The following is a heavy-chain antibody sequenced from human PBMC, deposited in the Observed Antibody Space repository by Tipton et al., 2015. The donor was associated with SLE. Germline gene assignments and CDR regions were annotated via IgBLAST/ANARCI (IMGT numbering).Heavy chain of an antibody. CDR1: GGSISSYY. D-gene: IGHD6-19*01. V-gene: IGHV4-59*01. J-gene: IGHJ3*01. CDR3: AREVGSGWYVFDY. Sequence: TLSLTRTVSGGSISSYYWSWIRQPPGKGLEWIGYIYYSGSTNYNPSLKSRVTISVDTSKNQFSLKLSSVTAADTAVYYCAREVGSGWYVFDYWGQGTMVTVSS. CDR2: IYYSGST.